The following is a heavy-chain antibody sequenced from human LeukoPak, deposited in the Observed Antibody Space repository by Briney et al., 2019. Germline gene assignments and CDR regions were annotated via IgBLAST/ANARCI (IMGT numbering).Heavy chain of an antibody. D-gene: IGHD5-24*01. CDR3: ARGRRTEMATSYYFDY. Sequence: GGSLRLSCAASGFTFSSYSMNWVRQAPGKGLEWVSSISGSSSYIYYADSVKGRFTISRDNAKNSLYLQMNSLRAEDTAVYYCARGRRTEMATSYYFDYWGQGTLVTVSS. J-gene: IGHJ4*02. CDR1: GFTFSSYS. CDR2: ISGSSSYI. V-gene: IGHV3-21*06.